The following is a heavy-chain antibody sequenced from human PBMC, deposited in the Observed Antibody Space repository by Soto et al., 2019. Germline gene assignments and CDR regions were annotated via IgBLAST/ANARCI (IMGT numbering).Heavy chain of an antibody. Sequence: QLQLQESGPGLVKPSETLSLTCTVSGGSISSSSYYWGWIRQPPGKGLEWIGSIYYSGSTYYNPSLKYRVTISVETSKNQFSLKLSAVTAADTAVYYCARHILGYCSSTSCYGADFDYWGPGTLVTVSS. CDR2: IYYSGST. CDR3: ARHILGYCSSTSCYGADFDY. J-gene: IGHJ4*02. V-gene: IGHV4-39*01. CDR1: GGSISSSSYY. D-gene: IGHD2-2*01.